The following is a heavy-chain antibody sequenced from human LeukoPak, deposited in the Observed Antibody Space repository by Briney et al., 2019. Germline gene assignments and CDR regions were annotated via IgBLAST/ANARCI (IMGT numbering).Heavy chain of an antibody. J-gene: IGHJ4*02. D-gene: IGHD2-2*01. CDR2: IYPGDSDT. V-gene: IGHV5-51*01. CDR3: AKRVYCNNTGCPPPHLDY. CDR1: GYSFTNYW. Sequence: GESLKISCKGSGYSFTNYWIGWVRQMPGKGLEWMGIIYPGDSDTRYSPSFQGQVIISADKSITTAYLQWSSLKPTDTAMYYSAKRVYCNNTGCPPPHLDYWGQGTLVTVSS.